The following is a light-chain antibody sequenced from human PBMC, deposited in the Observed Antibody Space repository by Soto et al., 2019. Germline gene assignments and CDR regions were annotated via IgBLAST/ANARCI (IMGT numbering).Light chain of an antibody. CDR3: ETWDSNTRV. CDR1: SGHSSYI. Sequence: QLVLTQSSSASASLGSSVKLTCTLSSGHSSYIIAWHHQQPGKAPRYLMKLEGSGSYNKGSGVPDRFSGSSSGADRYLTISNLQSEDEVDYYCETWDSNTRVFGGGTKLTVL. V-gene: IGLV4-60*03. CDR2: LEGSGSY. J-gene: IGLJ3*02.